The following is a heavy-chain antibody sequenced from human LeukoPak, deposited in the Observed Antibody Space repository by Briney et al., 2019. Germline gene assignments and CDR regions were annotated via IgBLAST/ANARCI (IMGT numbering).Heavy chain of an antibody. CDR2: IYYSGST. J-gene: IGHJ4*02. Sequence: PSETLSLTCAVSGGSISSSNWWSWVRQPPGKGLEWIGEIYYSGSTYYNPSLKSRVTVSLDTSKNQFSLKLSSVTAADTAVYYCARVGSWPAQNQFDYWGQGTLVTVSS. CDR1: GGSISSSNW. V-gene: IGHV4-4*02. CDR3: ARVGSWPAQNQFDY. D-gene: IGHD1-26*01.